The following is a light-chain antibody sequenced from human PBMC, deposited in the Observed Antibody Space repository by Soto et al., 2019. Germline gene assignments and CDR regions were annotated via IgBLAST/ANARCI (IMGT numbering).Light chain of an antibody. CDR3: QQYYSTPIT. Sequence: DIVMTQSPDSLAVSLGERATTNCKSSQSVLYSSNNKNYLAWYQQNPGQPPKLLIYWASTRESGVPDRFSGSGSGTDFTLTIRSLQAEDVAVYYCQQYYSTPITFGQGTRLEIK. CDR1: QSVLYSSNNKNY. CDR2: WAS. J-gene: IGKJ5*01. V-gene: IGKV4-1*01.